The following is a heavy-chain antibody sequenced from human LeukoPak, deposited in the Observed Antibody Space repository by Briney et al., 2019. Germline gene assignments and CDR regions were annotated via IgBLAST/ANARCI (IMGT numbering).Heavy chain of an antibody. Sequence: GESLKISCKGSGYSFTNYWIGWVRQMPGKGLEWVSVIYSGGSTYYADSVKGRFTISRDNSKNTLYLQMNSLRAEDTAVYYCARDSNTPDGYNYVDYWGQGTLVTVSS. D-gene: IGHD5-24*01. CDR1: GYSFTNYW. J-gene: IGHJ4*02. CDR3: ARDSNTPDGYNYVDY. CDR2: IYSGGST. V-gene: IGHV3-53*01.